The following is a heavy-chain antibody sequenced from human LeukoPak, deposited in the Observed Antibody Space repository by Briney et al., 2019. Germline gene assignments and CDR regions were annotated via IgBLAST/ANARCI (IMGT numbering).Heavy chain of an antibody. D-gene: IGHD1-26*01. Sequence: GESLKISCKGSGYRFASYWIVWLRQVPGKGLEWMGFISPSDSDSRYSPPFQGQVTISTDKSINTAYLQWSSLKASDTAIYYCARQDGGSHKYFDFWGQGTLVTVSA. CDR1: GYRFASYW. V-gene: IGHV5-51*01. CDR3: ARQDGGSHKYFDF. J-gene: IGHJ4*02. CDR2: ISPSDSDS.